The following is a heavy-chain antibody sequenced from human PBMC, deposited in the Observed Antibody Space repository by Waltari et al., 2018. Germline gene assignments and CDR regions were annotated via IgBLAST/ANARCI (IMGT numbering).Heavy chain of an antibody. CDR3: ASDFHEYSISYAFDI. D-gene: IGHD6-6*01. CDR2: ISSSSSYI. Sequence: EVQLVESGGGLVKPGGSLRLSCAASGFTFSSYSMNWVRQAPGKGLEWVASISSSSSYIYYADSVKGRFTLSRDNANHSLYLQMLSLRSEDTAVYYFASDFHEYSISYAFDIWGQVTMVTVSS. J-gene: IGHJ3*02. CDR1: GFTFSSYS. V-gene: IGHV3-21*01.